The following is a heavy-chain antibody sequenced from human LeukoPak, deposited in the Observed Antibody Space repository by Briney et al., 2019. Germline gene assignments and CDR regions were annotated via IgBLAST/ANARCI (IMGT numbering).Heavy chain of an antibody. V-gene: IGHV3-43*01. CDR1: GFIFDDYT. J-gene: IGHJ4*02. D-gene: IGHD2-2*02. Sequence: GGSLRLSCAASGFIFDDYTMHWVRQAPGKGLEWVSLITWDGGSTYYADSMKGRFTISRDNSKNSLYLQMNSLRTEDTALYYCAKDIAIGQQRALDYWGQGTLVTVSS. CDR2: ITWDGGST. CDR3: AKDIAIGQQRALDY.